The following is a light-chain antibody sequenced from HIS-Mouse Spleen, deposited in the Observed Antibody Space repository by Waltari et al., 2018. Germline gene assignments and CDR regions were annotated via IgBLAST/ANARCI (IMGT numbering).Light chain of an antibody. CDR1: QSLLHSNGYNY. J-gene: IGKJ4*01. CDR3: MQALQTPQIT. V-gene: IGKV2-28*01. Sequence: DIVMTQSPLSLPVTPGEPASISCRSSQSLLHSNGYNYLDWYLQKPGQSPQLLIYLGSNRASGVPDRFSGSGSGKDFTLKISRVEAEDVGVYYCMQALQTPQITFGGGTKVEIK. CDR2: LGS.